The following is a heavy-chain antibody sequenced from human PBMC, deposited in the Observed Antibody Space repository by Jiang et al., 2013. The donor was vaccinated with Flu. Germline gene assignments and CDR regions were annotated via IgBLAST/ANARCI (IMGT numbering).Heavy chain of an antibody. CDR3: ARAHLLIVGATAAFDI. CDR2: INPNSGGT. Sequence: GAEVKKPGASVKVSCKASGYTFTGYYMHWVRQAPGQGLEWMGWINPNSGGTNYAQKFQGWVTMTRDTSISTAYMELSRLRSDDTAVYYCARAHLLIVGATAAFDIWGQGTMVTVSS. J-gene: IGHJ3*02. D-gene: IGHD1-26*01. V-gene: IGHV1-2*04. CDR1: GYTFTGYY.